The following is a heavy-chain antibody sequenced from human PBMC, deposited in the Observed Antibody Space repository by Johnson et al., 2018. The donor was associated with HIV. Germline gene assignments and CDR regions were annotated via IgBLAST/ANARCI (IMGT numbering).Heavy chain of an antibody. CDR2: ISSSGTTI. CDR1: GFSVSDSY. CDR3: ASPTSGYSGVKAFDI. Sequence: QVQLVESGGGVVQPGRSLRLSCAASGFSVSDSYMSWVRQAPGKGLEWISYISSSGTTIYYADSVKGRFTISRDNAKNSLYLQMNSLRAEDSAVYYCASPTSGYSGVKAFDIWGHGTMVTVSS. D-gene: IGHD3-22*01. J-gene: IGHJ3*02. V-gene: IGHV3-11*04.